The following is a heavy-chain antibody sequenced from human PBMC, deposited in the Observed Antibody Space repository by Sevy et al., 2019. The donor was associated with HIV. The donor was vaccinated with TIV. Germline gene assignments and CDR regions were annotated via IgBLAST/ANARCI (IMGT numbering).Heavy chain of an antibody. CDR3: AKDSGYSINWYPGY. V-gene: IGHV3-53*05. CDR2: IYSGGST. Sequence: GGSLRLSCAASGFIVSSNYMSWVRQAPGKGLEWVSVIYSGGSTYYADSVKGRFTISRDNSKNTLYLQVNSLRVEDTAVYYCAKDSGYSINWYPGYWGQGTQVTVSS. D-gene: IGHD6-13*01. J-gene: IGHJ4*02. CDR1: GFIVSSNY.